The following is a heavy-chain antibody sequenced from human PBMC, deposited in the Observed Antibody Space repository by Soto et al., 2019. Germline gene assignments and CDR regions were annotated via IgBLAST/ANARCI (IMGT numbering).Heavy chain of an antibody. CDR2: ISSSSSTI. CDR3: ARDPFCCGDCYSAPYYYYGMDV. Sequence: GGSLILSSAASGFNFRSYIMNLVRQEQGKGLEWVSYISSSSSTIYYADSVKGRFTISRDNAKNSLYLQMNSLRDEDTAVYYCARDPFCCGDCYSAPYYYYGMDVRGQGTTVTVSS. J-gene: IGHJ6*01. D-gene: IGHD2-21*02. V-gene: IGHV3-48*02. CDR1: GFNFRSYI.